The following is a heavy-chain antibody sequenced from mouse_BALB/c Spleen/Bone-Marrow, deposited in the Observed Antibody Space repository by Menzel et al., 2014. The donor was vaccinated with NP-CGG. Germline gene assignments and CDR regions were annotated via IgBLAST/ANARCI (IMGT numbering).Heavy chain of an antibody. CDR2: ISNGGGST. Sequence: EVQGVESGGGLVQPGGSLKLSCTASGFTFSSYSVSWVRQTPEKRLEWVAYISNGGGSTYYPDAVKGRFTISRDNAKNSLYLQMSSLKSEDTAMYYCTRRGEVRRFYYALDYWGQGTSVTVSS. V-gene: IGHV5-12-2*01. J-gene: IGHJ4*01. D-gene: IGHD2-14*01. CDR1: GFTFSSYS. CDR3: TRRGEVRRFYYALDY.